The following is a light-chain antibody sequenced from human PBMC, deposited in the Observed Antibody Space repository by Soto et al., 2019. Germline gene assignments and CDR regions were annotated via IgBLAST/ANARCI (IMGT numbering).Light chain of an antibody. CDR1: QSVGSTF. V-gene: IGKV3-20*01. CDR3: GQFVSSPPRT. CDR2: GVS. Sequence: EIVLTQSPGTLSLSPGERATLSCRASQSVGSTFLAWYQQKPGQAPRLLIYGVSTRATGIPDRFSGSWSGTDFTLCISRLEPEDFAVYYCGQFVSSPPRTFGQGTKVEIK. J-gene: IGKJ1*01.